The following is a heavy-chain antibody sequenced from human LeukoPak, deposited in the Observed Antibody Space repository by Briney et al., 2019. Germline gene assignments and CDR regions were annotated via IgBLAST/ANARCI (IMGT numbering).Heavy chain of an antibody. CDR1: GGSFSGYY. Sequence: SETLSLTCAVYGGSFSGYYWSWIRQPSGKGLEWIGEINHSGSTNYNPSLKSRVTISVDTSKNQFSLKLSSVTAADTAVYYCARPSGWSGPNWFDPWGQGTLVTVSS. V-gene: IGHV4-34*01. J-gene: IGHJ5*02. CDR2: INHSGST. CDR3: ARPSGWSGPNWFDP. D-gene: IGHD6-19*01.